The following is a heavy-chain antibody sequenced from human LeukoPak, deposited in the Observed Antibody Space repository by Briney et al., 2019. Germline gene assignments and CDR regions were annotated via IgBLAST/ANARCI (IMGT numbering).Heavy chain of an antibody. D-gene: IGHD3-22*01. CDR1: GFTFSSYA. CDR2: ISGSGGST. V-gene: IGHV3-23*01. J-gene: IGHJ6*02. CDR3: ARDYYDSVSYGMDV. Sequence: GGSLRLSCAASGFTFSSYAISWVRQAPGKGLEWVSAISGSGGSTYYADSVKGRFTISRDNSKNTLYLQMNSLRAEDTAVYYCARDYYDSVSYGMDVWGQGTTVTVSS.